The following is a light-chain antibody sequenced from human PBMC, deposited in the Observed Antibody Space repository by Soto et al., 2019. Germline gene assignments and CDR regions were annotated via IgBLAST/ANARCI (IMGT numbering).Light chain of an antibody. Sequence: EIAVTQSPATLSVSPGERATLSCRASQSVNTNFAWYQQKPGQAPRLLIYGASTRATGIPARFSGSGSGTEFTLTIRSLQPEDFATYFCQQSYSSPWTFGQGTKVDIK. V-gene: IGKV3-15*01. CDR2: GAS. J-gene: IGKJ1*01. CDR1: QSVNTN. CDR3: QQSYSSPWT.